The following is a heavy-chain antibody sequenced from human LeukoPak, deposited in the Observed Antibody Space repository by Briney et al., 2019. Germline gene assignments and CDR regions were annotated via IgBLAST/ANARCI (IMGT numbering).Heavy chain of an antibody. CDR2: ISAYNGNT. Sequence: ASVKVSCKASGYTVTSYGITRVRQAPGQGLEWMGWISAYNGNTNYPQNLQGRVTMTTDSSTSTAYMELRYLRSDDTAVYYCARDSSRGDYCYGIDVWGQGTTVTVSS. D-gene: IGHD4-17*01. J-gene: IGHJ6*02. V-gene: IGHV1-18*01. CDR3: ARDSSRGDYCYGIDV. CDR1: GYTVTSYG.